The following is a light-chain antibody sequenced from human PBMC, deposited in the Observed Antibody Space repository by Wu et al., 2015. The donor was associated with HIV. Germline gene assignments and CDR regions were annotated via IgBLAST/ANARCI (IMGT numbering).Light chain of an antibody. CDR2: AAS. CDR3: QQYYSYPPS. Sequence: AIRITQSPSSLSASTGDRVTITCRASQGISSYLAWYQQKPGKAPKLLIYAASTVQSGVPSRFSGSGSGTDFTLTISCLQSEDFATYYCQQYYSYPPSFGQGTKLEIK. J-gene: IGKJ2*03. V-gene: IGKV1-8*01. CDR1: QGISSY.